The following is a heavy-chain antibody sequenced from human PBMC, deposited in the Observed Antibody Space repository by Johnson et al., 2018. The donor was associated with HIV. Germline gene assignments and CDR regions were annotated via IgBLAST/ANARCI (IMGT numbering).Heavy chain of an antibody. CDR1: GFTFSSYG. D-gene: IGHD6-13*01. CDR3: ARLPYSGDEDAFDI. V-gene: IGHV3-30*03. CDR2: ISYDGSNK. J-gene: IGHJ3*02. Sequence: VQLVESGGGVVQPGRSLRLSCAASGFTFSSYGMHWVRQAPGKGLEWVAVISYDGSNKYYADSVKGRFTISRDNSKNTLYLQMNSLRAEDTAAYYCARLPYSGDEDAFDIWGQGTMVTVSS.